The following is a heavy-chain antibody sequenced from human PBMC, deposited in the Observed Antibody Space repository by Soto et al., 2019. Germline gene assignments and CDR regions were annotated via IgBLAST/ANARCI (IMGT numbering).Heavy chain of an antibody. D-gene: IGHD3-16*01. Sequence: QVQLVESGGGVVQPGRPLKLSCAASGFTFNKYDMHWVRQAPGKGLEWVAVVAFHGFAKHYADSVKGRFTVSRDNSKDTMDLQMNNLRHEDTAVYYCATKIGDDFDYWGQGTLVTVSS. CDR2: VAFHGFAK. V-gene: IGHV3-30-3*01. CDR3: ATKIGDDFDY. CDR1: GFTFNKYD. J-gene: IGHJ4*02.